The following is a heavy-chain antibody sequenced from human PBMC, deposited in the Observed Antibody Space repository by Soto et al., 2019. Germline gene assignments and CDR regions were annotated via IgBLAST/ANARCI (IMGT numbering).Heavy chain of an antibody. CDR2: IKNDGSEQ. D-gene: IGHD3-10*01. CDR3: SRENWFQDY. V-gene: IGHV3-7*03. J-gene: IGHJ4*02. CDR1: GFTFTTYY. Sequence: WSLRLSCAASGFTFTTYYMTWVRQAPGKGLEWVASIKNDGSEQYYVDSVKGRFTISRDNAKNSLYLQMNSLRAGDTALYYCSRENWFQDYWGQGTLVTVSS.